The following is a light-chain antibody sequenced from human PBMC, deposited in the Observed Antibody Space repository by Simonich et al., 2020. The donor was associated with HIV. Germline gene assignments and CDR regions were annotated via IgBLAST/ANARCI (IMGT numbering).Light chain of an antibody. CDR3: QQYGSSLPLT. CDR1: QSVSRSY. V-gene: IGKV3D-20*01. CDR2: DAS. J-gene: IGKJ4*01. Sequence: EIVMTQSPATLSLSPGERATLSCRASQSVSRSYLAWYQQKPGLAPRLLIYDASNRATGIPDRFSGSGSGTDFTLTISRLEPEDFAVYYCQQYGSSLPLTFGGGTKVEIK.